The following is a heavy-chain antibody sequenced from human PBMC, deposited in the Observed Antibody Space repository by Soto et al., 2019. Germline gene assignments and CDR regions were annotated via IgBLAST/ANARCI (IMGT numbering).Heavy chain of an antibody. V-gene: IGHV1-18*01. J-gene: IGHJ6*03. CDR3: ARGPDFWSGYYIDDYYYMDV. D-gene: IGHD3-3*01. CDR2: ISAYNGNT. CDR1: GYTFTSYG. Sequence: ASVKVSCKASGYTFTSYGISWVRQAPGQGLEWMGWISAYNGNTNYAQKLQGRVTMTTDTSTSTAYMGLRSLRSDDTAVYYCARGPDFWSGYYIDDYYYMDVWGKGTTVTVSS.